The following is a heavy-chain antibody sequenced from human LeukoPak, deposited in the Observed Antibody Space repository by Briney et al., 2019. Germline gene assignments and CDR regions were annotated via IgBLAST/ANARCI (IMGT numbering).Heavy chain of an antibody. V-gene: IGHV1-69*04. CDR2: IIPILGIA. D-gene: IGHD5-24*01. CDR1: GGTFSSYA. Sequence: ASVKVSCKASGGTFSSYAISWVRQAPGQGLEWMGRIIPILGIANYAQKFQGRVTITADKSTSTAYMELSSLRSEDTAVYYCASRRRDGYNSGRGYYYGMDVWGQGTTVTVSS. CDR3: ASRRRDGYNSGRGYYYGMDV. J-gene: IGHJ6*02.